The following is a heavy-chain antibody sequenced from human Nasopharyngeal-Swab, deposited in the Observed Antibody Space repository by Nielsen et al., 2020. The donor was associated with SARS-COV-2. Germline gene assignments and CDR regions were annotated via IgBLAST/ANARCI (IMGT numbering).Heavy chain of an antibody. CDR1: GGTFSSYA. V-gene: IGHV1-8*02. J-gene: IGHJ4*02. Sequence: ASVKVSCKASGGTFSSYAISWVRQATGQGLEWMGWMNPNSGNTGYAQKFQGRVTMTRNTSISTAYVELSSLRSEDTAVYYCARGRPRGGSGSYGYWGQGTLVTVSS. D-gene: IGHD3-10*01. CDR2: MNPNSGNT. CDR3: ARGRPRGGSGSYGY.